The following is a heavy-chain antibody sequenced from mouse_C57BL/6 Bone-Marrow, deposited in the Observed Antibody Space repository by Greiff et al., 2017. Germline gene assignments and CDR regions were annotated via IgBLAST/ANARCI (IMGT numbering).Heavy chain of an antibody. CDR2: IRSKSNNYAT. V-gene: IGHV10-1*01. Sequence: DVKLVESGGGLVQPKGSLKLSCAASGFSFNTYAMNWVRQAPGKGLEWVARIRSKSNNYATYYADSVKDRFTISRDDSESMLYLQMNNLKTEDTAMYYCVRWGYGSSYGFDYWGQGTTLTVSS. CDR1: GFSFNTYA. CDR3: VRWGYGSSYGFDY. J-gene: IGHJ2*01. D-gene: IGHD1-1*01.